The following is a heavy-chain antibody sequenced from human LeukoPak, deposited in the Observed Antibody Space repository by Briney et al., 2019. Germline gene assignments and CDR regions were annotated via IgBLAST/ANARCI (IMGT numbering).Heavy chain of an antibody. D-gene: IGHD6-19*01. J-gene: IGHJ4*02. Sequence: ASVKVSCKASGFTLTNYDINWVRQAPGQGLEWMGWMNPINGNTGYAQKFQGRVTMTRDTSTRTVYMEVSSLKPEDTAVYYCARQGAYSSAIGMGYWGQGTLVTVSS. CDR3: ARQGAYSSAIGMGY. V-gene: IGHV1-8*01. CDR2: MNPINGNT. CDR1: GFTLTNYD.